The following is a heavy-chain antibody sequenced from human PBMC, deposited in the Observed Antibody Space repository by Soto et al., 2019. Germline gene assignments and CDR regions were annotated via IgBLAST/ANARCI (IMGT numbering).Heavy chain of an antibody. CDR1: GYTFTTCD. D-gene: IGHD6-25*01. CDR2: MNPYTGNA. CDR3: ARRKERSGPHYFDS. J-gene: IGHJ4*02. V-gene: IGHV1-8*01. Sequence: ASVKFSWKASGYTFTTCDIHWVRQATGQGLECVGWMNPYTGNAGYAQKFQGRVTMTRXTXXNXXXMXLXXLTXEXTAVYFCARRKERSGPHYFDSWGQGTLVTVSS.